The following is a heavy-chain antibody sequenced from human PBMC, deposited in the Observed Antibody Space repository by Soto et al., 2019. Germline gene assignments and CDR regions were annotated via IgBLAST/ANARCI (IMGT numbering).Heavy chain of an antibody. CDR2: IIPIFGTA. CDR3: ARVAPEPGSGSYYTRSYYYYFYGMDV. J-gene: IGHJ6*01. V-gene: IGHV1-69*13. Sequence: SVKVSFKASGGTFSSYAISWVRQAPGQGLEWMGGIIPIFGTANYAQKFQGRVTITADESTSTAYMELSSLRSEDTAVYYCARVAPEPGSGSYYTRSYYYYFYGMDVWGQGTTVTVSS. D-gene: IGHD3-10*01. CDR1: GGTFSSYA.